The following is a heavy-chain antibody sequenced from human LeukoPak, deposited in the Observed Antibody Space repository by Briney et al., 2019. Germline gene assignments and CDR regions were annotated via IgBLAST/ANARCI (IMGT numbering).Heavy chain of an antibody. CDR1: GFTFSSHG. CDR2: ISSSSSYI. J-gene: IGHJ4*02. V-gene: IGHV3-21*01. D-gene: IGHD2-2*01. CDR3: ARGCTSNSCYDY. Sequence: PGGSLRLSCAASGFTFSSHGMNWVRQAPGKGLEWVSSISSSSSYIYYADSLKGRFTISRDNAKNSLYLQMNSLRAEDTALYYCARGCTSNSCYDYWGQGTLVTVSS.